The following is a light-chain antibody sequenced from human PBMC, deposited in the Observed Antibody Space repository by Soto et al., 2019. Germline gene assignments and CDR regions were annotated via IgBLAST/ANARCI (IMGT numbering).Light chain of an antibody. J-gene: IGKJ1*01. V-gene: IGKV3-20*01. CDR3: QQYGTSPRT. Sequence: ESGLRQSPGTVSLSPGEGGTLSCRASQTISKNCLAWYQHKPGQAPRLLIYAASTRATGIPDRFSGSGSGADFTLTVNRLEPEDFAVYYCQQYGTSPRTFGQGTKVEI. CDR2: AAS. CDR1: QTISKNC.